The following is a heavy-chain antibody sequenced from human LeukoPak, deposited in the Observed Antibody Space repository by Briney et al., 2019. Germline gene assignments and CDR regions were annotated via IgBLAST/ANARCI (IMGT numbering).Heavy chain of an antibody. V-gene: IGHV3-23*01. CDR3: AKDTQQWLVNWFDP. CDR1: GFTFSSYA. D-gene: IGHD6-19*01. J-gene: IGHJ5*02. Sequence: GGSLRLSCAASGFTFSSYAMSWVRQAPGKGLEWVSTFSGSGGNTYYADSVKGRFTISRDNSKNTLYLQMNSLRAEDTAVYYCAKDTQQWLVNWFDPWGQGTLVTVSS. CDR2: FSGSGGNT.